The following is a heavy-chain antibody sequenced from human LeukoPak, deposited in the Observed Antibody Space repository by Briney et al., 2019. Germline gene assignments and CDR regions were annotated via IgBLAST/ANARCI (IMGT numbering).Heavy chain of an antibody. J-gene: IGHJ5*02. CDR2: INHRGST. CDR1: GGSFSGYY. D-gene: IGHD2-2*01. Sequence: ASETLSLTCAVYGGSFSGYYWSWIRQPPGKGLEWIGEINHRGSTNYNPSLKSRVTISVDTSKNQFSLKLSSVTAADTAVYYCARGGGIVVVPAAISVAFDPWGQGTLVTVSS. V-gene: IGHV4-34*01. CDR3: ARGGGIVVVPAAISVAFDP.